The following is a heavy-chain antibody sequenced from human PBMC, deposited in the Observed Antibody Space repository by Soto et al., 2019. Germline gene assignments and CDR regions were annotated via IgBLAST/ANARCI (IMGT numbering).Heavy chain of an antibody. CDR3: ARVGYFDSSGFYAPFDY. CDR2: VNHSGDT. CDR1: GQSFRGYY. D-gene: IGHD3-22*01. Sequence: ETLSLTCAVYGQSFRGYYWSWIRQPPGKGLEWIGEVNHSGDTTYNPSLRSRVTISADTSKSQFSLKVKSVTAADTAVYYCARVGYFDSSGFYAPFDYWGRGSLVTSPQ. V-gene: IGHV4-34*01. J-gene: IGHJ4*02.